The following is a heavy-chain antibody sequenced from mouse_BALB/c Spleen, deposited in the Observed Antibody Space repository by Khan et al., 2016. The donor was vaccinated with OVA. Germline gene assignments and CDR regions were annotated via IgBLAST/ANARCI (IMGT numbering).Heavy chain of an antibody. CDR2: IYPGNVNN. Sequence: QIQLVQSGPEVVKPGASVRISCKASGYSFTNYYINWVKQRPGQGLEWIGWIYPGNVNNKYNENFKGKATLTADKSSSTTYMHLSNLTSEDSAVYLCAREGYYGNYRAWFAYWGQGTLVTVSA. V-gene: IGHV1S56*01. J-gene: IGHJ3*01. D-gene: IGHD2-1*01. CDR1: GYSFTNYY. CDR3: AREGYYGNYRAWFAY.